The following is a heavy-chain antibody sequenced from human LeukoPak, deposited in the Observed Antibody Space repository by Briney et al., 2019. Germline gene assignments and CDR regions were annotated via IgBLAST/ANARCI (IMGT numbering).Heavy chain of an antibody. Sequence: SETLSLTCAVFGGSFSGYYWTLIRQTPGKGLEWIGEISHTGGTNYNPSLKSRVTISVDSSKRQFSLRVTSVTAADTGVYYCARVPDITARPCDSWGPGTLVTVPS. CDR3: ARVPDITARPCDS. D-gene: IGHD1-1*01. J-gene: IGHJ4*02. CDR2: ISHTGGT. V-gene: IGHV4-34*01. CDR1: GGSFSGYY.